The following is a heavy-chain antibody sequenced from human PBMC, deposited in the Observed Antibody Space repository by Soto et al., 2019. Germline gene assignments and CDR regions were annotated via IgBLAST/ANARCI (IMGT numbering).Heavy chain of an antibody. CDR1: GGSISNRSYY. Sequence: QLQLQESGPGLVKPSETLSLTCTVSGGSISNRSYYWGWIRQPPGKGLEWIGYIYYSGSTYYNPSLKSRVTISVDTSKNHCCLKLSSVTAADTAVYYCASLAEAVADAEFDYWGQGTLVTFSS. J-gene: IGHJ4*02. V-gene: IGHV4-39*01. CDR3: ASLAEAVADAEFDY. D-gene: IGHD6-19*01. CDR2: IYYSGST.